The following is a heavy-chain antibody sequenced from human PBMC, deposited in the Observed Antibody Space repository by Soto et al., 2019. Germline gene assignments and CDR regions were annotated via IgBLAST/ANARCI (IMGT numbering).Heavy chain of an antibody. D-gene: IGHD5-18*01. J-gene: IGHJ4*02. V-gene: IGHV3-30*18. CDR3: AKDRGDTALAHFGY. CDR1: GFTFSSYG. CDR2: ISYDGSNK. Sequence: GGSLRLSCAASGFTFSSYGMDWVRQAPGKGLEWVAVISYDGSNKYSADSVKGRFTISRDNSKNTLYLQMNSLRAEDTAVYYCAKDRGDTALAHFGYCGKGPMVTASS.